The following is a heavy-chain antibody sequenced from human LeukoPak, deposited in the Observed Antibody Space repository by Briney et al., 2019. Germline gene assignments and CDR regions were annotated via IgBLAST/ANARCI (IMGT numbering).Heavy chain of an antibody. CDR2: INPNSGGT. V-gene: IGHV1-2*02. J-gene: IGHJ4*02. CDR1: GYTFTGYY. D-gene: IGHD3-10*01. CDR3: VRSRASGIYYSRPYYFDY. Sequence: GASVKVSCKASGYTFTGYYMHWVRQAPGQGLEWMGWINPNSGGTKYAQKFQGRVIMTRDTSINTAYMDLNRRRPDDTAVYYCVRSRASGIYYSRPYYFDYWGQGTLVTVSS.